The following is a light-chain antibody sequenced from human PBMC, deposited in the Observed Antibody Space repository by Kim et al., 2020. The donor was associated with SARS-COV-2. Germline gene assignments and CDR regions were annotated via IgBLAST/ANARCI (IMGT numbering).Light chain of an antibody. CDR1: NIESKS. CDR2: YDG. V-gene: IGLV3-21*04. CDR3: QVWDNSNDSVV. Sequence: SYELTQPPSVSVAPGMTARIPCGGSNIESKSVHWYQQKPGQAPILVIFYDGDRPSGIPERFSGSNPGNTATLTISRVEAGDEGDYYCQVWDNSNDSVVFGGGTQLTVL. J-gene: IGLJ2*01.